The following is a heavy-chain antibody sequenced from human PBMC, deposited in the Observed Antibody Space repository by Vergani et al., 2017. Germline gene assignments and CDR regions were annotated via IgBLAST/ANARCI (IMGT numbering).Heavy chain of an antibody. D-gene: IGHD3-22*01. CDR2: IWYDGTNK. J-gene: IGHJ4*02. CDR1: GFSFRNYG. Sequence: QVQLVESGGGVVQPGGSLRLSCIASGFSFRNYGIHWVRQAPGKGLEWVAFIWYDGTNKYSADSVKGRFTMSSDNSKNTVYLQMNSLRVEDTAMYYCAKDYYDGSAYSYYFYYWGQGTLVTVSS. V-gene: IGHV3-30*02. CDR3: AKDYYDGSAYSYYFYY.